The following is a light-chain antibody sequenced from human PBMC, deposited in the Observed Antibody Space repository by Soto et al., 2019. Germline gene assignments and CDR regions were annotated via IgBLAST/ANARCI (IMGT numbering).Light chain of an antibody. J-gene: IGKJ1*01. CDR2: GTS. Sequence: EIVLTQSPGTLSLSPGERATLSCRASQSVRSSHLAWYQQMPGQAPRLLIYGTSNRATGIPDRFSGSGSGTDFTLTISRLEPEDFAVYYCQQYNNWPPWTFGQGTKVDIK. CDR3: QQYNNWPPWT. CDR1: QSVRSSH. V-gene: IGKV3-20*01.